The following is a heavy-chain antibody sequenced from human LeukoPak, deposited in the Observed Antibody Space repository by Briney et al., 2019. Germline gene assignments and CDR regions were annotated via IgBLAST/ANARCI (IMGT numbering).Heavy chain of an antibody. Sequence: GESLKISCKGSGFSFTTHWIAWVRQMPGKGLEWMGSIYPGDSDARYCPSFQGQVTISADKSISTAYLQWSSLRASDTAMYYCARRLYSGDSMTAFDYWGQGTPVTVSS. J-gene: IGHJ4*02. CDR3: ARRLYSGDSMTAFDY. CDR1: GFSFTTHW. CDR2: IYPGDSDA. D-gene: IGHD1-26*01. V-gene: IGHV5-51*01.